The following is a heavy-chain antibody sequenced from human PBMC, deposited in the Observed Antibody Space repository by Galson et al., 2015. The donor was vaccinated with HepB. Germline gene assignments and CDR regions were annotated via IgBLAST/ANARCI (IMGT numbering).Heavy chain of an antibody. V-gene: IGHV1-2*06. CDR3: ARDLRPTNFGVFTLDY. Sequence: SVKVSCKGSGFTFIGYNIHWVRQAPGQGLEWLGRINPNGGATTYAHKFQGRPTLTRATSTNTAYLELTSLNPDDSAIYYCARDLRPTNFGVFTLDYWGQGSLVTVSS. D-gene: IGHD3-3*01. CDR1: GFTFIGYN. J-gene: IGHJ4*02. CDR2: INPNGGAT.